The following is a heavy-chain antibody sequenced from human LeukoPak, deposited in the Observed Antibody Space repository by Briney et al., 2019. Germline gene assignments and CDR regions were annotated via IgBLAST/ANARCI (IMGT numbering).Heavy chain of an antibody. CDR1: GYSFTSYG. CDR2: ISPYRGDT. CDR3: ARQVLIVGGRYGMDV. Sequence: EASVKISCKASGYSFTSYGISWVRQAPGQGLEWMGWISPYRGDTEYAQKIQGRVTMTTDTSTSTAYMELRSLRSDDTAVYYCARQVLIVGGRYGMDVWGQGTTVTVSS. V-gene: IGHV1-18*04. J-gene: IGHJ6*02. D-gene: IGHD3-22*01.